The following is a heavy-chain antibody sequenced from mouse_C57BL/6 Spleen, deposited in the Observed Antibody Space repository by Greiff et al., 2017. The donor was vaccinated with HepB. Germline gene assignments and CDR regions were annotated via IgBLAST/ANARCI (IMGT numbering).Heavy chain of an antibody. V-gene: IGHV1-69*01. D-gene: IGHD1-1*01. Sequence: VQLQQSGAELVMPGASVKLSCKASGYTFTSYWMHWVKQRPGQGLEWIGEIDPSDSYTNYNQKFKGKSTLTVDKSSSTAYMQLSSLTSEDSAVYYCARHYYGIYAMDYWGQGTSVTVSS. CDR3: ARHYYGIYAMDY. J-gene: IGHJ4*01. CDR2: IDPSDSYT. CDR1: GYTFTSYW.